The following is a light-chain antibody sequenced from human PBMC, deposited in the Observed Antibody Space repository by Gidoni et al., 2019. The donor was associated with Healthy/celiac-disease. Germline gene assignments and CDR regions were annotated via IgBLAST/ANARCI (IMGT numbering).Light chain of an antibody. CDR1: QSVSSSY. V-gene: IGKV3-20*01. J-gene: IGKJ4*01. Sequence: EIVLTQSPGTLSLSPGERATLSCRASQSVSSSYLACYQQKPGQAPRLLIYGASSRATGIPDRFSGSGSGTDFTLTISRLEPEDFAVYYCQQYGSSPFTFGGGTKVEIK. CDR3: QQYGSSPFT. CDR2: GAS.